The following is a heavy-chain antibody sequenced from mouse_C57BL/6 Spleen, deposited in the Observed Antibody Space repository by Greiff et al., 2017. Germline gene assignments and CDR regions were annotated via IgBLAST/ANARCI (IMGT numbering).Heavy chain of an antibody. CDR1: GYTFTDYY. CDR2: INPNNGGT. D-gene: IGHD2-3*01. J-gene: IGHJ2*01. V-gene: IGHV1-26*01. Sequence: VQLQQSGPELVKPGASVKISCKASGYTFTDYYMNWVKQSHGKSLEWIGDINPNNGGTSYNQKFKGKATLPVDKSSSTAYMELRSLTSEDSAIYYCARGYSLDYWGQGTTLTVSS. CDR3: ARGYSLDY.